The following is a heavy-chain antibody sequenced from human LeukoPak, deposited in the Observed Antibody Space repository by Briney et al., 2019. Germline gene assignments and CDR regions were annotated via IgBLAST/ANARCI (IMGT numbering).Heavy chain of an antibody. V-gene: IGHV3-21*01. CDR1: GFTFSSYS. J-gene: IGHJ4*02. D-gene: IGHD3-10*01. CDR3: ARDDYYGSGSYYFDY. Sequence: GGSLRLSCAASGFTFSSYSMNWVRQAQGKGLEWVSSISSSSSYIYYADSVKGRFTISRDNAKNSLYLQMNSLRAEDTAVYYCARDDYYGSGSYYFDYWGQGTLVTVSS. CDR2: ISSSSSYI.